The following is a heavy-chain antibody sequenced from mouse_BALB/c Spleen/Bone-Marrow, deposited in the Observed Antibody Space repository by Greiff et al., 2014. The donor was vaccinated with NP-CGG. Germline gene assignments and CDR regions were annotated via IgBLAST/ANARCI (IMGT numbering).Heavy chain of an antibody. Sequence: EVQLQQSGAELVKPGASVKLSCTASGFNIKDTYMHWVKQRPVQGLEWIGRIDPANGNTKYDPKFQGKATITADTSSNTAYLQLSSLTSEDTAVYYCAIYYGNYYAMDYWGQGTSVTVSS. CDR1: GFNIKDTY. CDR2: IDPANGNT. V-gene: IGHV14-3*02. J-gene: IGHJ4*01. CDR3: AIYYGNYYAMDY. D-gene: IGHD2-1*01.